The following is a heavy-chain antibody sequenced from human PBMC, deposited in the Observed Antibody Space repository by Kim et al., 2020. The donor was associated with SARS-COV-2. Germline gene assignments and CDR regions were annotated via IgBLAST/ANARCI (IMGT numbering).Heavy chain of an antibody. J-gene: IGHJ4*02. CDR3: ARDPMMYSSGQNYFDY. Sequence: ASVKVSCKASGYTFTSYGISWVRQAPGQGLEWMGWISAYNGNTNYAQKLQGRVTMTTDTSTSTAYMELRSLRSDDTAVYYCARDPMMYSSGQNYFDYWGQGTLVTVSS. D-gene: IGHD6-19*01. V-gene: IGHV1-18*01. CDR1: GYTFTSYG. CDR2: ISAYNGNT.